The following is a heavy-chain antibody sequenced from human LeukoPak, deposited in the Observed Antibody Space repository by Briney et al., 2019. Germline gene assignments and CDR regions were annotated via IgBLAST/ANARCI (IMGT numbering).Heavy chain of an antibody. CDR1: GFTVSSNY. CDR2: INSDGSST. J-gene: IGHJ4*02. Sequence: GGSLRLSCAASGFTVSSNYMSWVRQAPGKGLVWVSRINSDGSSTSYADSVKGRFTISRDNAKNTLYLQMNSLRAEDTAVYYCARAPHYYFDYWGQGTLVTVSS. CDR3: ARAPHYYFDY. V-gene: IGHV3-74*01.